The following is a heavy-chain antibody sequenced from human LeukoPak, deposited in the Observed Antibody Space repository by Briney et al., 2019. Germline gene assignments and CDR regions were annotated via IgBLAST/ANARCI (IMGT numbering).Heavy chain of an antibody. D-gene: IGHD3-9*01. CDR1: GYTFTNYG. CDR3: ARVSLYYDVSTGYYLPSGNDY. V-gene: IGHV1-18*01. Sequence: ASVKVSCKASGYTFTNYGVTWVRQAPGQGLEWMGWISAYNGDTNFAQNVQGRVTMTTDTSTSTAYMELRSLRSDDTAVYYCARVSLYYDVSTGYYLPSGNDYWGQGTLVTVSS. CDR2: ISAYNGDT. J-gene: IGHJ4*02.